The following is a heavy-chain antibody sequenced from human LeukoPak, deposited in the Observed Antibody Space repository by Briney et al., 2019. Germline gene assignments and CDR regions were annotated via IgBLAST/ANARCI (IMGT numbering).Heavy chain of an antibody. Sequence: PSETLSLICTVSGGSISSYYWSWIRQPPGEGLEWIGYIYYSGSTNYNPSLKSRVTISVDTSKNLFSLKLSSVTAADTAVYYCARDSGTGYSSLNYWGQGTLVTVSS. D-gene: IGHD6-13*01. CDR1: GGSISSYY. V-gene: IGHV4-59*01. CDR2: IYYSGST. J-gene: IGHJ4*02. CDR3: ARDSGTGYSSLNY.